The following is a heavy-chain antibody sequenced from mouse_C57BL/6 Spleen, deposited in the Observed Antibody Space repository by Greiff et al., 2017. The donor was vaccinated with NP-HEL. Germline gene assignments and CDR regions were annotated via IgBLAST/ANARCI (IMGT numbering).Heavy chain of an antibody. Sequence: EVKLLESGPGLVKPSQSLSLTCSVTGYSITSGYYWNWIRKFPGNKLEWMGYISYDGSNNYNPSLKNRISITRDTSKNQFFLKLNSVTTEDTATYYCARLITTVVFDYWGQGTTLTVSS. D-gene: IGHD1-1*01. V-gene: IGHV3-6*01. J-gene: IGHJ2*01. CDR2: ISYDGSN. CDR1: GYSITSGYY. CDR3: ARLITTVVFDY.